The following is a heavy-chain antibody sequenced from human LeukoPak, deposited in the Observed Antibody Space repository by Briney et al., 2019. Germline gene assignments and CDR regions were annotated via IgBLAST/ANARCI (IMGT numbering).Heavy chain of an antibody. CDR3: ANTLSGWIPYYYYGMDV. D-gene: IGHD2-2*03. V-gene: IGHV3-23*01. CDR2: ISGSGGST. Sequence: GGSLRLSCAASGFTFSSYAMSWVRQAPGKGLEWVSAISGSGGSTYYADSVKGRFTISRDNSKNTLYLQMNSLRAEDTAVYYCANTLSGWIPYYYYGMDVWGQGTTVTVSS. CDR1: GFTFSSYA. J-gene: IGHJ6*02.